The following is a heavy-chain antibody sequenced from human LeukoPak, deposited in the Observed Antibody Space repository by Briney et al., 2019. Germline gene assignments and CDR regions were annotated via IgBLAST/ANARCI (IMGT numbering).Heavy chain of an antibody. D-gene: IGHD3-16*01. CDR2: IHYTGST. CDR1: SGSFSGYY. CDR3: ARERFGGDVFDI. V-gene: IGHV4-59*01. Sequence: SSETLSLTCSVYSGSFSGYYWSWIRQPPGKGLECIGYIHYTGSTNYNPSLKSRVTILLDTSKNQFSLRLSSVTAADTAVYFCARERFGGDVFDIWGQGTMVTVSS. J-gene: IGHJ3*02.